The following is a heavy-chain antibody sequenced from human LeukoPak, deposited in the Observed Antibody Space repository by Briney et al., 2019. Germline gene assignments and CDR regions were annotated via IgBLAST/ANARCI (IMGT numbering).Heavy chain of an antibody. CDR1: GFTFSTYG. Sequence: GGSLRLSCAASGFTFSTYGMNWVRQAPGKGLEWISYISGSSSAINYADSVKGRFTISRDNAKNSLYLQMNNLRAEDTAVYYCARTRGPRFDYWGQGTLVTVSS. CDR3: ARTRGPRFDY. J-gene: IGHJ4*02. D-gene: IGHD5-12*01. V-gene: IGHV3-48*01. CDR2: ISGSSSAI.